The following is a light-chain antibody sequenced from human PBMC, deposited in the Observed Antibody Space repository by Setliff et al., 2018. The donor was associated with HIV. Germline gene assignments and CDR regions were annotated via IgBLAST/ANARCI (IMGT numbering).Light chain of an antibody. CDR1: SSDVGGYNY. Sequence: QSALAQPRSVSGSPGQSVTISCTGTSSDVGGYNYVSWYQQHPGKAPKLMIYDVSKRPSGVPDCFSGSKSGNTVSLTISGLQAEDEADYYCCSYAGSYTYVFGTGTKVTVL. CDR3: CSYAGSYTYV. CDR2: DVS. V-gene: IGLV2-11*01. J-gene: IGLJ1*01.